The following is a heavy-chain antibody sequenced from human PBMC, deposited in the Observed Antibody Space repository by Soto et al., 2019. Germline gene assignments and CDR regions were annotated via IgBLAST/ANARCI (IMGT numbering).Heavy chain of an antibody. CDR2: IYPGDSDT. Sequence: GESLKISCKGSGYSFTSYWIGWVRQVPGKGLEWMGIIYPGDSDTRYSPSFQGQVTVSADKSISTAYLQWSSLKASDTAMYYCARHHPPMTTVTHQVDYWGQGTLVTVSS. CDR1: GYSFTSYW. CDR3: ARHHPPMTTVTHQVDY. D-gene: IGHD4-4*01. V-gene: IGHV5-51*01. J-gene: IGHJ4*02.